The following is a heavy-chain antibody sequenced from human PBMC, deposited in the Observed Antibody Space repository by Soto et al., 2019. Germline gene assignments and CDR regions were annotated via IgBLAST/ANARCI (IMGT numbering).Heavy chain of an antibody. CDR3: ARATVVTPSPFDI. CDR1: GYSFITYW. D-gene: IGHD2-21*02. V-gene: IGHV5-10-1*01. CDR2: IDPSDSYT. J-gene: IGHJ3*02. Sequence: GEYLKISCQVSGYSFITYWITWVRQMPGKGLEWMGTIDPSDSYTKYSPSFQGHVTISADKSLSIAYLQWSSLKASDIGMYYCARATVVTPSPFDIWGQGTMVTVSS.